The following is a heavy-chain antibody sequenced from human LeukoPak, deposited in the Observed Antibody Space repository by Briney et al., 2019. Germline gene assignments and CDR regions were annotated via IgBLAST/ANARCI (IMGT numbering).Heavy chain of an antibody. CDR1: GYTFTGYY. Sequence: GASVKVSCKASGYTFTGYYMHWVRQAPGQGLEWMGWINPNSGGTNYAQKFQGWVTMTRDTSISTAYMELSRLRSDDTAVYYCARVGGWRGVITKSHHYYGMDVWGQGTTVTVSS. CDR3: ARVGGWRGVITKSHHYYGMDV. D-gene: IGHD3-10*01. CDR2: INPNSGGT. J-gene: IGHJ6*02. V-gene: IGHV1-2*04.